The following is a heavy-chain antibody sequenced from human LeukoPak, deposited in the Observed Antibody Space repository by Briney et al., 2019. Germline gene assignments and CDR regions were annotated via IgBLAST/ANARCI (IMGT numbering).Heavy chain of an antibody. Sequence: SVKVSCKVSGYTLTELSMHWVRQAPGQGLEWMGGIIPIFGTANYAQKFQGRVTITADKSTSTAYMELSSLRSEDTAVYYCAREGDTAMGLFDYWGQGTLVTVSS. J-gene: IGHJ4*02. CDR3: AREGDTAMGLFDY. V-gene: IGHV1-69*06. D-gene: IGHD5-18*01. CDR1: GYTLTELS. CDR2: IIPIFGTA.